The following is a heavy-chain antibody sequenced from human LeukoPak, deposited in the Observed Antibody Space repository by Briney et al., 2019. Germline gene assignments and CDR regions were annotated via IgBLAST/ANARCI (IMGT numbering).Heavy chain of an antibody. CDR1: GGTFSSYA. Sequence: GSSVKVSCKASGGTFSSYAISWVRQAPGQGLEWMGGIIPIFGTANYAQKFQGRVTITADESTSTAYMGLSSLRSEDTAVYYCARDLTTGTTDPYNWFDPWGQGTLVTVSS. D-gene: IGHD1-1*01. CDR2: IIPIFGTA. V-gene: IGHV1-69*01. CDR3: ARDLTTGTTDPYNWFDP. J-gene: IGHJ5*02.